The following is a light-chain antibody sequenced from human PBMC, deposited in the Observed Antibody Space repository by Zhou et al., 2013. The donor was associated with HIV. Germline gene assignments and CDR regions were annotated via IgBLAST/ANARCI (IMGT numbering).Light chain of an antibody. CDR2: DVT. V-gene: IGLV2-14*03. CDR1: SSDVGGYNY. Sequence: QSALTQPASVSGSPGQSITISCTGTSSDVGGYNYASWYQQHPGEAPKLMIYDVTNRPSGVSDRFSGSKSGNTASLIISGLQAEDESDYYCSSYTSINTIIFGGGTSLTVL. J-gene: IGLJ2*01. CDR3: SSYTSINTII.